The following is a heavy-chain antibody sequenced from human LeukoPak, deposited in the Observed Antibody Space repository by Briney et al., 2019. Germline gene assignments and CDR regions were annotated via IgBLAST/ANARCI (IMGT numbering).Heavy chain of an antibody. D-gene: IGHD2-2*01. Sequence: GGSLRLSCAASGFTFSSYTMNWVRQAPGKGLEWVSSISSSRSYIYNADSVKGRFTISRDNAKNSLYLQMNSLRAEDTAVYYCARDHCSSTSCFPSGTNYFDSWGQGTPVTVSS. CDR2: ISSSRSYI. J-gene: IGHJ4*02. CDR1: GFTFSSYT. V-gene: IGHV3-21*01. CDR3: ARDHCSSTSCFPSGTNYFDS.